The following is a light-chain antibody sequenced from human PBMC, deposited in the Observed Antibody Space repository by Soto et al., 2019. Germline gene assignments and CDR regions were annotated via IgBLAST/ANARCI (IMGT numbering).Light chain of an antibody. V-gene: IGKV3-20*01. CDR3: KQYGSSGQFT. CDR2: GAS. CDR1: QSVSSSY. Sequence: EIVLTQSPGTLSLSPGERATLSCRASQSVSSSYLAWYQQKPGQAPRLLIYGASSRATGIPDRFSGSGSGTDFPLTISRLEPVDFEVYYCKQYGSSGQFTFGQGTKLEIK. J-gene: IGKJ2*01.